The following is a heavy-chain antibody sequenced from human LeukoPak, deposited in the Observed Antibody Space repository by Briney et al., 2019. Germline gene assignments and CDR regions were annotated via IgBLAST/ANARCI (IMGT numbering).Heavy chain of an antibody. Sequence: GGSLRLSCAASGFTFDDYGMSWVRQAPGKGLEWVSGINWNGGSTGYADSVKGRFSISRDNAKNSLYLQMNSLRAEDTALYYCARTRIAPRGVGPGYYFDYWGQEPLVTVS. CDR1: GFTFDDYG. J-gene: IGHJ4*02. CDR2: INWNGGST. D-gene: IGHD6-6*01. CDR3: ARTRIAPRGVGPGYYFDY. V-gene: IGHV3-20*04.